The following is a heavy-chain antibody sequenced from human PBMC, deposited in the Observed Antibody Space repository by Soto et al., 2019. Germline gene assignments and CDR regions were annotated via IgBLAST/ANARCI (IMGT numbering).Heavy chain of an antibody. J-gene: IGHJ6*03. V-gene: IGHV3-33*01. CDR2: IWSDGSNE. D-gene: IGHD3-10*01. CDR3: ARERTFGDNKHNYMDV. CDR1: EFTFSRHG. Sequence: ESGGGVVQPGRSLRLSCAASEFTFSRHGMHWVRQAPGKGLQWVGVIWSDGSNELYADSVKGRFIISRDNSKNILYLQMNSLRAEDTAVYYCARERTFGDNKHNYMDVWGTGLTVTVSS.